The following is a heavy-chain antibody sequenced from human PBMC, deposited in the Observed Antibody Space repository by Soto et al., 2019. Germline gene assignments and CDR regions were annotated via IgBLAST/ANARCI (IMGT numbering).Heavy chain of an antibody. CDR3: AHIAGFYCSGGSCYRAYFDY. CDR2: IYWDDDK. CDR1: GFSLSTSGVG. Sequence: SGPTLVNPTQTLTLTCTFSGFSLSTSGVGVGWIRQPPGKALEWLALIYWDDDKRYSPSLKSRLTITKDTSKNQVVLTMTNMDPVDTATYYCAHIAGFYCSGGSCYRAYFDYWGQGTLVTVSS. J-gene: IGHJ4*02. D-gene: IGHD2-15*01. V-gene: IGHV2-5*02.